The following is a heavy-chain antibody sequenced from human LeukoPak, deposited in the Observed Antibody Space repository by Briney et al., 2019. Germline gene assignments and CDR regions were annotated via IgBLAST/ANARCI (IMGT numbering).Heavy chain of an antibody. J-gene: IGHJ4*02. CDR1: GYTFTFYF. CDR2: IKPNSGDT. D-gene: IGHD6-13*01. V-gene: IGHV1-2*02. Sequence: ASVTVSFTAIGYTFTFYFMHWVRQAPGQGLELMGFIKPNSGDTNYAQKFRGRVTMTRETSISTGYMEVSNLRSDDTAVYYCARDRRAAISTPYDFDYWGQGTLVTVSS. CDR3: ARDRRAAISTPYDFDY.